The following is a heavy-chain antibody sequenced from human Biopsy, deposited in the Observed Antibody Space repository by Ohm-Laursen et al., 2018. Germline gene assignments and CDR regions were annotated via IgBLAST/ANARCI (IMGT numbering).Heavy chain of an antibody. CDR2: INIDGSTT. V-gene: IGHV3-74*01. CDR1: GFSFSSYW. Sequence: GSLRLSCAASGFSFSSYWMHWVRQGPGKGLVWVSRINIDGSTTRYADSVKGRFTVSRDNAKNSLYLQMNSLRAEDTAVYYCARNLGVTPGYQDYWGQGTLVTVSS. CDR3: ARNLGVTPGYQDY. D-gene: IGHD2-2*01. J-gene: IGHJ4*02.